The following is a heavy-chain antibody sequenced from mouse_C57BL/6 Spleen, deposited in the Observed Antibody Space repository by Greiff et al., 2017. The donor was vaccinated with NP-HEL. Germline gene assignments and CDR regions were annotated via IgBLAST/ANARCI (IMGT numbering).Heavy chain of an antibody. CDR3: ARKDYGSNFDY. CDR1: GYTFTSYT. Sequence: QVQLQQSGAELARPGASVKMSCKASGYTFTSYTMHWVKQRPGQGLEWIGYINPSSGYTKYNQKFKDKATLTADKSSSTAYMQLSSLTSEDSAVYYCARKDYGSNFDYWGQGTTLTVSS. D-gene: IGHD1-1*01. J-gene: IGHJ2*01. CDR2: INPSSGYT. V-gene: IGHV1-4*01.